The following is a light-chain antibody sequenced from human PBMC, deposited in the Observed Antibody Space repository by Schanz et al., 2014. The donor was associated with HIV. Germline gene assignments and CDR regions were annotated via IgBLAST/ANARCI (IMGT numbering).Light chain of an antibody. CDR3: QQRYSGWT. Sequence: EIVLTQSPATLSLSPGERATLSCRASQSVSSYLAWYQHKPAQAPRLLISDASRRATGIPARFSGSGSGTDFSLTISSLEPEDVAVYYCQQRYSGWTFGQGTKVEIK. V-gene: IGKV3-11*01. CDR2: DAS. CDR1: QSVSSY. J-gene: IGKJ1*01.